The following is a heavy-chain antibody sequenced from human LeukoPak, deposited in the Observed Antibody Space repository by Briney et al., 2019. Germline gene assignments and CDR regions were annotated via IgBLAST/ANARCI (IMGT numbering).Heavy chain of an antibody. V-gene: IGHV3-11*01. CDR3: ARLDSYGYAFHY. J-gene: IGHJ4*02. Sequence: PGGSLRLSCAASGFTFSVHYMSWIRQAPGKGLEWVSYISSSGSTIYYADSVKGRFTISRDNAKNSLYLQMNSLRAEDTAVYYCARLDSYGYAFHYWGQGTLVTVSS. D-gene: IGHD5-18*01. CDR2: ISSSGSTI. CDR1: GFTFSVHY.